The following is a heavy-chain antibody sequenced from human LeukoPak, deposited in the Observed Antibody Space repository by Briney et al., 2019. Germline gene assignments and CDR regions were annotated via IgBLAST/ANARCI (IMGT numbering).Heavy chain of an antibody. D-gene: IGHD3-22*01. CDR3: ARAHDRGYYYGFDY. CDR2: IYSGGNT. CDR1: GFTLSSNY. Sequence: GGSLRLSCAASGFTLSSNYMSWVRQARGKGLEWVSVIYSGGNTYYADSVQGRFTMSRENPENTLYLQMNSLRAEDTAVYYCARAHDRGYYYGFDYWGQGTLVTVSS. V-gene: IGHV3-66*01. J-gene: IGHJ4*02.